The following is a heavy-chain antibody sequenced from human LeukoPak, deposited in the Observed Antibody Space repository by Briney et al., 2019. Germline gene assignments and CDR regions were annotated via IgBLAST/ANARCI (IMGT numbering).Heavy chain of an antibody. V-gene: IGHV3-64*01. J-gene: IGHJ4*02. CDR2: ISSNGGST. CDR1: GFTFSSYA. D-gene: IGHD6-13*01. CDR3: ARARSSSWNAGPNYFDY. Sequence: GGSLRLSCAASGFTFSSYAMHWVRQAPGKGLEYVSAISSNGGSTYYANSVKGRFTISRDNSKNTLYLQMGSLRAEDMAVYYCARARSSSWNAGPNYFDYWGQGTLVTVSS.